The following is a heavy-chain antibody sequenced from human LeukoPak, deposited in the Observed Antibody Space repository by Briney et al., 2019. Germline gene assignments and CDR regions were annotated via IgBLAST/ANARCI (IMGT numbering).Heavy chain of an antibody. CDR2: ISSSSYI. D-gene: IGHD6-13*01. J-gene: IGHJ4*02. Sequence: GGSLRLSCAASGFTFSSYSMNWVRQAPGKGLEWVSSISSSSYIYYADSVKGRFTISRDNAKNSLYLQMNSLRAEDTAVYYCAAPSERYSSSWYRYWGQGTLVTVSS. V-gene: IGHV3-21*01. CDR1: GFTFSSYS. CDR3: AAPSERYSSSWYRY.